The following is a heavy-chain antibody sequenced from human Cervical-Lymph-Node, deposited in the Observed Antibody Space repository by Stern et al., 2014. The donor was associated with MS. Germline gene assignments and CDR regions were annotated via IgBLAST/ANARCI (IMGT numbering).Heavy chain of an antibody. CDR3: ARDLADYRYYFDS. J-gene: IGHJ4*02. Sequence: VPLVQSGTDVKKPGASAKVSCAASGYSFTDYYIHWVRQAPGQGLEWMGWTNPATGATTYAQNLQGRVTMTRDTSITTAYMILSRLSSDDTAVYYCARDLADYRYYFDSWGPGTLVTVSS. V-gene: IGHV1-2*02. CDR2: TNPATGAT. D-gene: IGHD4-11*01. CDR1: GYSFTDYY.